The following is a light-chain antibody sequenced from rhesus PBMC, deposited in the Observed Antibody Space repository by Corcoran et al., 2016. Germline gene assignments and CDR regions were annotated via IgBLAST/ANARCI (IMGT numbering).Light chain of an antibody. CDR2: GAS. CDR1: QSVSSS. J-gene: IGKJ2*01. CDR3: YQHSSGYS. Sequence: EIVLTQSPATLSLSPGERATLSCRASQSVSSSLAWYQEKPGQVPRLLIYGASSRATGIPARFSGSGSGTDFTLTITSLEPEDVGVYHCYQHSSGYSFGQGTKVEIK. V-gene: IGKV3-42*01.